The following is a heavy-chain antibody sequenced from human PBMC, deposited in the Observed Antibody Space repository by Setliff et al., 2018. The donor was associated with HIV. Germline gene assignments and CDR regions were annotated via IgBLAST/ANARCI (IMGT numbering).Heavy chain of an antibody. CDR2: ISSSGSTI. D-gene: IGHD4-4*01. V-gene: IGHV3-48*04. Sequence: GGSLRLSCAASGFTSSSYSMNWVRQAPGKGLEWVSYISSSGSTIYYADSVKGRFTISRDNAKNSLYLQMNSLRAEDTAVYYCARDDSNYRQHGMDVWGQGTTVTVSS. J-gene: IGHJ6*02. CDR1: GFTSSSYS. CDR3: ARDDSNYRQHGMDV.